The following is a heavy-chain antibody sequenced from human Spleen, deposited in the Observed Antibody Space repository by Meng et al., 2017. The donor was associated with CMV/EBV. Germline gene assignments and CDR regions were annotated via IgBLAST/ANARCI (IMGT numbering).Heavy chain of an antibody. Sequence: GESLKISCAASGFTLSSYSMNWVRQAPGKGLEWVSSISSSSSYIYYADSVKGRFTISRDNAKNSLYLQMHSLRDEDTAVYYCAKYRFGDYYYYGMDVWGQGTTVTVSS. CDR3: AKYRFGDYYYYGMDV. CDR2: ISSSSSYI. J-gene: IGHJ6*02. CDR1: GFTLSSYS. V-gene: IGHV3-21*04. D-gene: IGHD3-10*01.